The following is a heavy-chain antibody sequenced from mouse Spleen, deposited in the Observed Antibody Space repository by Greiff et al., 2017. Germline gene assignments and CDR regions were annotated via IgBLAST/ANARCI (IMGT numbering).Heavy chain of an antibody. Sequence: QVQLQQSGPGLVQPSQSLSITCTVSGFSLTSYGVHWVRQSPGKGLEWLGVIWSGGSTDYNAAFISRLSISKDNSKSQVFFKMNSLQADDTAIYYCARNRGGRAWFAYWGQGTLVTVSA. V-gene: IGHV2-2*01. D-gene: IGHD1-1*02. CDR3: ARNRGGRAWFAY. CDR1: GFSLTSYG. J-gene: IGHJ3*01. CDR2: IWSGGST.